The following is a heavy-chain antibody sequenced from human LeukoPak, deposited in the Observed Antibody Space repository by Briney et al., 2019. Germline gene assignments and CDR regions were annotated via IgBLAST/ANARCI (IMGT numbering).Heavy chain of an antibody. CDR3: ARDYLLGYCSGGSCSERDY. CDR1: GYSISSGYY. J-gene: IGHJ4*02. D-gene: IGHD2-15*01. CDR2: IYHSGST. V-gene: IGHV4-38-2*02. Sequence: SETLSLTCTVSGYSISSGYYWGWIRQPPGKGLEWIGSIYHSGSTYYNPSLKSRVTISVDTSKNQFSLKLSSVTAADTAVYYCARDYLLGYCSGGSCSERDYWGQGTLVTVSS.